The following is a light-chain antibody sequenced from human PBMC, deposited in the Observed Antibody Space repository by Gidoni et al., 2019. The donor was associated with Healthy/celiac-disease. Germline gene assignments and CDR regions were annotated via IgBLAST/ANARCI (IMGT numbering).Light chain of an antibody. Sequence: SYELTQPPSVSVSPGQTASITCSGDILGATFASWYQQKPGQSPVMVIYQDTKRPSGIPERFSGSNSGNTATLTISGTQAMDEADYYCQAWDSSTGVFGTGTKVTVL. CDR1: ILGATF. CDR2: QDT. J-gene: IGLJ1*01. CDR3: QAWDSSTGV. V-gene: IGLV3-1*01.